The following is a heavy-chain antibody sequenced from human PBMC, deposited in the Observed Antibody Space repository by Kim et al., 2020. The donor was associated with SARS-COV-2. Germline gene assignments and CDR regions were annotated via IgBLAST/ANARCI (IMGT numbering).Heavy chain of an antibody. CDR3: VRDRMGGAFDV. Sequence: GGSLRVSCATSGFSFSAYDMNWVRQAPGKGLEWLSFITKSGTTIYYADSVKGRFTISRDNAKNSLYLQMNSLRDEDTAVYYCVRDRMGGAFDVWGQGTMVTVSS. D-gene: IGHD3-16*01. V-gene: IGHV3-48*02. J-gene: IGHJ3*01. CDR1: GFSFSAYD. CDR2: ITKSGTTI.